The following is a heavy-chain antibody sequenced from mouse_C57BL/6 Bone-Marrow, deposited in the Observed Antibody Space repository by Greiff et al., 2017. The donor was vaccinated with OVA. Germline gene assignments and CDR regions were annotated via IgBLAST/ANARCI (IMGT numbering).Heavy chain of an antibody. Sequence: EVQLQESGGGLVKPGGSLKLSCAASGFTFSDYGMHWVRQAPEKGLEWVAYISSGSSTIYYADTVKGRFTISRDNAKNTLFLQMTSLRSEDTAMYYCGGRRGHYFDYWGQGTTLTVSA. CDR1: GFTFSDYG. CDR2: ISSGSSTI. J-gene: IGHJ2*01. CDR3: GGRRGHYFDY. V-gene: IGHV5-17*01.